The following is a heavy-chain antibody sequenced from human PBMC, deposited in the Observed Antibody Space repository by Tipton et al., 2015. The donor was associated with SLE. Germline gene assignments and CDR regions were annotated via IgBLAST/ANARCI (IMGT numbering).Heavy chain of an antibody. CDR2: INHSGST. V-gene: IGHV4-34*01. D-gene: IGHD3-10*01. CDR1: GGSFRGYY. J-gene: IGHJ4*02. CDR3: ARGDAGRSDY. Sequence: TLSLTCAVYGGSFRGYYWSWIRQPPGKGLEWIGEINHSGSTHYNPSLKSRVTISVDTSKNQFSLKLSSVTAADTAVYYCARGDAGRSDYWGQGTLVTVSS.